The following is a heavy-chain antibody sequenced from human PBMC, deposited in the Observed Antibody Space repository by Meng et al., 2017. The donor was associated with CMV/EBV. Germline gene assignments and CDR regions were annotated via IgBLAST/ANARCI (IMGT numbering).Heavy chain of an antibody. CDR2: IYYSGST. V-gene: IGHV4-59*01. D-gene: IGHD3-3*01. Sequence: LSCTVSGGSISSYYWSWIRQPPGKGLEWIGYIYYSGSTNYNPSLKSRVTISVDTSKNQFSLKLSSVTAADTAVYYCARDTIFRSLDYWGQGTLVTVSS. J-gene: IGHJ4*02. CDR1: GGSISSYY. CDR3: ARDTIFRSLDY.